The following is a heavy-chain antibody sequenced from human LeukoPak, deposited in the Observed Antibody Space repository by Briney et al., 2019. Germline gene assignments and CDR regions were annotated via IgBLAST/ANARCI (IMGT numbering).Heavy chain of an antibody. V-gene: IGHV3-23*01. CDR1: GFTFRNHA. J-gene: IGHJ5*02. CDR3: ARCTKYATGWCNWFDP. Sequence: GGSLRLSCAASGFTFRNHAMNWVRQTPGKGLEWVSSISTDGVNTYYADSVKGRFTISRDTSKDTLYLQMNSLSAEDTAVYYCARCTKYATGWCNWFDPWGQGTLVTVSS. CDR2: ISTDGVNT. D-gene: IGHD2-8*01.